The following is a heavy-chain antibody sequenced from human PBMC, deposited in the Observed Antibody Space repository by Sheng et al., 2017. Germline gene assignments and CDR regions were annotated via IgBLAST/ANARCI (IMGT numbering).Heavy chain of an antibody. CDR1: GGSFSGYY. J-gene: IGHJ4*02. Sequence: QVQLQQWGAGLLKPSETLSLTCAVYGGSFSGYYWSWIRQPPGKGLEWIGEINHSGSTNYNPSLKSRVTISVDTSKNQFSLKLSSVTAADTAVYYCARVEWFGELYYFDYWGQGTLVTVSS. CDR3: ARVEWFGELYYFDY. D-gene: IGHD3-10*01. CDR2: INHSGST. V-gene: IGHV4-34*01.